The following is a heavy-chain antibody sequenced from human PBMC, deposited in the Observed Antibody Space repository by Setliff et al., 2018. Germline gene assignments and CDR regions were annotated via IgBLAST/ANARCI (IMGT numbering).Heavy chain of an antibody. V-gene: IGHV2-5*02. CDR3: AHKAIPSEGSTFVY. Sequence: SGPTLVNPTQTLTLTCTFSGFSLSISGVSVGWIRQPPGKALEWLALIYWDDDKRYSPSLKSRLTITQDASKDQVVLTMTKMDPVDTATYYCAHKAIPSEGSTFVYWGQGKLVTVSS. J-gene: IGHJ4*02. D-gene: IGHD3-10*01. CDR1: GFSLSISGVS. CDR2: IYWDDDK.